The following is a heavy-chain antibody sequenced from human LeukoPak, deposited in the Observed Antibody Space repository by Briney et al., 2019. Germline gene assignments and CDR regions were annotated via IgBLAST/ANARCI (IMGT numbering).Heavy chain of an antibody. V-gene: IGHV4-61*05. CDR3: ARQGGAVAGRAVDY. CDR2: IYYSGSP. CDR1: GGSISSSNYY. D-gene: IGHD6-19*01. J-gene: IGHJ4*02. Sequence: SETLSLTCTVSGGSISSSNYYWGWIRQPPGKGLEWIGYIYYSGSPDYNPSLKSRVTISVDTSKNQFSLTLNSVTAADTAVYYCARQGGAVAGRAVDYWGQGTLVSVSS.